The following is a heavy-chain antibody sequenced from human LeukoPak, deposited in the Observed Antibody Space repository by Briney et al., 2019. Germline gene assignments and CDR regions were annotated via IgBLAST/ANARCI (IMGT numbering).Heavy chain of an antibody. Sequence: ASVKVSFKASGYTFTSYGISWVRQAPGQGLEWMGWISAYNGNTNYSQKLQGRVTMTTDTSTSTAYMELRSLRSDDTAVYYCAREVAVAGDKVPYYYYYGMDVWGQGTTVTVSS. CDR3: AREVAVAGDKVPYYYYYGMDV. V-gene: IGHV1-18*01. CDR2: ISAYNGNT. D-gene: IGHD6-19*01. CDR1: GYTFTSYG. J-gene: IGHJ6*02.